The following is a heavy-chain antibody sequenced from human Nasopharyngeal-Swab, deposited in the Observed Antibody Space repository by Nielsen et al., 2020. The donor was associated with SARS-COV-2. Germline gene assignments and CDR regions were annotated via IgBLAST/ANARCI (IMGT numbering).Heavy chain of an antibody. CDR3: ARGALYSSGWYGY. Sequence: GSLRLSCTVSGGSISSSSYYWGWIRQPPGKGLEWIGSIYYSGSTYHNPSLKSRVTISVDTSKNQFSLKLSSVTAADTAVYYCARGALYSSGWYGYWGQGTLVTVSS. D-gene: IGHD6-19*01. CDR2: IYYSGST. V-gene: IGHV4-39*07. J-gene: IGHJ4*02. CDR1: GGSISSSSYY.